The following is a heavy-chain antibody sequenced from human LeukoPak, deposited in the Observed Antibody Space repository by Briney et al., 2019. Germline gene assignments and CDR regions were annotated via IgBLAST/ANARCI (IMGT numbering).Heavy chain of an antibody. CDR2: INPNSGNT. D-gene: IGHD3-10*01. CDR1: GYTFTDYY. V-gene: IGHV1-8*02. Sequence: ASVKVSCKASGYTFTDYYMHWVRQAPGQGLEWMGWINPNSGNTGYAQKFQGRVTMTRNTSISTAYMELSSLRSEDTAVYYCARAARMVRGNWFDPWGQGTLVTVSS. J-gene: IGHJ5*02. CDR3: ARAARMVRGNWFDP.